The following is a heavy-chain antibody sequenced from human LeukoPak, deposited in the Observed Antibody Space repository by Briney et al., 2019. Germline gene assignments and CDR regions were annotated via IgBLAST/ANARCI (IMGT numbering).Heavy chain of an antibody. J-gene: IGHJ4*02. CDR2: ISSSGGTI. Sequence: PGGSLRLSCAASGFTFSGYEMNWVRQAPGKGLEWVSYISSSGGTIYYADSVKGRFTISRDNAKNSLYLQMNSLRDEDTAVYYCARDIAVTAAGVDCWGQGTLVTVSS. CDR3: ARDIAVTAAGVDC. D-gene: IGHD2-21*02. V-gene: IGHV3-48*03. CDR1: GFTFSGYE.